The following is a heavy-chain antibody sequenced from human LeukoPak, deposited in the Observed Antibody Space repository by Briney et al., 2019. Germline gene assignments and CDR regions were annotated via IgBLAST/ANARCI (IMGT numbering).Heavy chain of an antibody. J-gene: IGHJ4*02. Sequence: GSLRLSCAASGFTVSSNYMSWVRQAPGKGLEWVSVIYSGGSTYYADSVKGRFTISRDNSKNTLYLQMNSLRAEDTAVYYCAKDVLLWFGELFDYWGQGTLVTVSS. CDR3: AKDVLLWFGELFDY. V-gene: IGHV3-53*01. CDR1: GFTVSSNY. D-gene: IGHD3-10*01. CDR2: IYSGGST.